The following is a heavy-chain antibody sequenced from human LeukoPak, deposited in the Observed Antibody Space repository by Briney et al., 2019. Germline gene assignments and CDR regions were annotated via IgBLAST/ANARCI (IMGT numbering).Heavy chain of an antibody. V-gene: IGHV4-4*07. CDR1: GGSISSYY. Sequence: PSETLSLTCTVSGGSISSYYWSWIRQPAGKGLEWIGRIYTSGSTNYNPSLKSRVTISVDTSKNQFSLKLSSVTAADTAVYYCARLPPDYYYYGMDVWGQGTTVTVSS. CDR3: ARLPPDYYYYGMDV. J-gene: IGHJ6*02. CDR2: IYTSGST.